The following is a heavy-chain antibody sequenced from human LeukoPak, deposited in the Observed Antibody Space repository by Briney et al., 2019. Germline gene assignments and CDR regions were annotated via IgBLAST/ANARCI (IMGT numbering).Heavy chain of an antibody. V-gene: IGHV3-30*18. CDR2: ISYDGSNK. CDR1: GFTFSSYA. CDR3: AKPKTAYGDYPNSFDY. Sequence: GASLRLSCAASGFTFSSYAMSWVRQAPGKGLEWVAVISYDGSNKYYADSVKGRFTISRDNSKNTLYLQMNSLRAEDTAVYYCAKPKTAYGDYPNSFDYWGQGTLVTVSS. J-gene: IGHJ4*02. D-gene: IGHD4-17*01.